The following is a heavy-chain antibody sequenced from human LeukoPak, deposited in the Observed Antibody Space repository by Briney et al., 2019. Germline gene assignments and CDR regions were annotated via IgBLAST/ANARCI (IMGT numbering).Heavy chain of an antibody. CDR2: MNPNSGNT. CDR1: GYTFTSYD. J-gene: IGHJ3*02. CDR3: ARGRWLQLLDAFDI. V-gene: IGHV1-8*01. D-gene: IGHD5-24*01. Sequence: ASVKVSYKASGYTFTSYDINWVRQATGQGLEWMGWMNPNSGNTGYAQKFQGRVTMTRNTSISTAYMELSSLRSEDTAVYYCARGRWLQLLDAFDIWGQGTMVTVSS.